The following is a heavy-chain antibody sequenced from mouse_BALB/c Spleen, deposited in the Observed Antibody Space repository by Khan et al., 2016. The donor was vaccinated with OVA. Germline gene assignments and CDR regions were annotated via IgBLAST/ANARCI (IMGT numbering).Heavy chain of an antibody. D-gene: IGHD2-5*01. Sequence: QVQLKQSGPELVKPGALVKISCKASGYTFTAYDINWVRQRPGQGLEWIGWIYHGDGTTKYNENFRDEATLTADKSSNTAYMQLSSLTSEKSAVYFCAREGVRGVGMDYWGQGTSVSVSS. V-gene: IGHV1S56*01. J-gene: IGHJ4*01. CDR2: IYHGDGTT. CDR1: GYTFTAYD. CDR3: AREGVRGVGMDY.